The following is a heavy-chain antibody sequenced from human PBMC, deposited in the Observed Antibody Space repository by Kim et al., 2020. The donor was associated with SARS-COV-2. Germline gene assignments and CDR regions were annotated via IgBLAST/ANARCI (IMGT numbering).Heavy chain of an antibody. J-gene: IGHJ5*02. Sequence: SETLSLTCTVSGGSISSSSYYWGWIRQPPGKGLEWIGSINYSGSTYYNPTLKSPVTISVDTSKNQFSLKPSSVTAADTSVYYCARQSIRVGGWFDTCGQG. CDR2: INYSGST. CDR1: GGSISSSSYY. D-gene: IGHD3-10*01. V-gene: IGHV4-39*01. CDR3: ARQSIRVGGWFDT.